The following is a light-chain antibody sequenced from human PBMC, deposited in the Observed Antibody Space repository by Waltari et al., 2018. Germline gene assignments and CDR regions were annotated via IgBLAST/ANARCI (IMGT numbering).Light chain of an antibody. V-gene: IGKV1-33*01. CDR1: QDISNY. CDR2: DAS. Sequence: DIQMTQSQSSLSASVGDTVTITCQASQDISNYLNWYQQKPGKAPKLLIYDASNLETGVPSRFSGSGSGTDFTFTISSLQPEDIATYYCQQYDNLPLTFGGGTK. CDR3: QQYDNLPLT. J-gene: IGKJ4*01.